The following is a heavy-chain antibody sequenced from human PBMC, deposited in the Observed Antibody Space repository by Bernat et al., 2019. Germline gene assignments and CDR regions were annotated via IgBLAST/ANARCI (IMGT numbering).Heavy chain of an antibody. V-gene: IGHV3-15*01. D-gene: IGHD2-2*01. CDR1: GFTFSNAW. CDR3: TTDSVYDGSSTSCYAGR. Sequence: EVQLVESGGGLVKPGGSLRLSCAASGFTFSNAWMSWVRQAPGKGLEWVGRIKSKTDGGTTDYAAPVKGRFTISRDDSKNTLYLQMNSLKTEDTAVYYCTTDSVYDGSSTSCYAGRWGQGTLVTVSS. CDR2: IKSKTDGGTT. J-gene: IGHJ4*02.